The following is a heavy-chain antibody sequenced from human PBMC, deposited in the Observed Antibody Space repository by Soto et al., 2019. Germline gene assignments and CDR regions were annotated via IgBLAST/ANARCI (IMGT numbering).Heavy chain of an antibody. V-gene: IGHV1-69*01. CDR2: IIPVFDKA. CDR3: ARLRRDWGDAFDL. J-gene: IGHJ3*01. CDR1: GGSFRSSA. Sequence: QVQLVQSGAEVKEPGSSAKVSCKASGGSFRSSAISWVRQAPVQGLEWMGEIIPVFDKANYAQKFQGRLLITADEPTGTVSMELSSLTSEDTAVYFCARLRRDWGDAFDLWGRGTIVTVSS. D-gene: IGHD3-16*01.